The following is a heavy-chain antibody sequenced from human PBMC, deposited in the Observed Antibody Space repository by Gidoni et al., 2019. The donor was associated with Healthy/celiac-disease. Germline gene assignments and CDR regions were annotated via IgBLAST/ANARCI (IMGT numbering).Heavy chain of an antibody. CDR1: GCSFTSSW. J-gene: IGHJ6*02. Sequence: EVQLVQSGAEVKKPGESLKISCQGSGCSFTSSWIGWGRQMPVKGLEWMGLIDPGDSDTRYSPSFQGQVTISADKSISTAYLQWSSLKASDTAMYYCARHGGAWELEQHYYYYYGMDVWGQGTTVTVSS. V-gene: IGHV5-51*01. CDR3: ARHGGAWELEQHYYYYYGMDV. CDR2: IDPGDSDT. D-gene: IGHD1-26*01.